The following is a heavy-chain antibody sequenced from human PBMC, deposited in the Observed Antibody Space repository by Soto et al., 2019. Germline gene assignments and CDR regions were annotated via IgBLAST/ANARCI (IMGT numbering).Heavy chain of an antibody. J-gene: IGHJ4*02. D-gene: IGHD3-10*01. CDR1: GFTFSSYA. CDR3: ARDLYYYGSGSNLDY. CDR2: ISYDGSNK. V-gene: IGHV3-30-3*01. Sequence: SLRLSCAASGFTFSSYAMHWVRQAQGKGLEWVAVISYDGSNKYYADSVKGRFTISRDNSKNTLYLQMNSLRAEDTAVYYCARDLYYYGSGSNLDYWGQGTLVTVSS.